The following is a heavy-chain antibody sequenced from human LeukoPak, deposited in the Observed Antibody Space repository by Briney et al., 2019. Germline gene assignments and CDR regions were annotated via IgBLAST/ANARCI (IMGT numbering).Heavy chain of an antibody. CDR2: INPNSGGT. D-gene: IGHD3-3*01. Sequence: ASVKVSCKASGYTFTGYYMHWVRQAPGQGLEWMGWINPNSGGTDYAQKFQGRVTMTRDTSISTAYMELSRLRSDDTAVYYCARQRSITIFGVVRDAFDIWGQGTMVTVSS. CDR1: GYTFTGYY. CDR3: ARQRSITIFGVVRDAFDI. V-gene: IGHV1-2*02. J-gene: IGHJ3*02.